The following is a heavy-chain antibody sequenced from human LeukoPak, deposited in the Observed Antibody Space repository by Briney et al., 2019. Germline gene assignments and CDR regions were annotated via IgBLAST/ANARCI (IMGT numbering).Heavy chain of an antibody. J-gene: IGHJ4*02. CDR1: GFSFSLYA. CDR3: ARRGAGSGGLDY. CDR2: IIETGASP. D-gene: IGHD6-19*01. V-gene: IGHV3-23*01. Sequence: GGSLTLSCAASGFSFSLYAMNWVRQAPGKWLEWVSTIIETGASPYYADSVRGRFTVSRDSSKNMFYLQMNSLRAEDTAIYYCARRGAGSGGLDYWGQGTLVTVSS.